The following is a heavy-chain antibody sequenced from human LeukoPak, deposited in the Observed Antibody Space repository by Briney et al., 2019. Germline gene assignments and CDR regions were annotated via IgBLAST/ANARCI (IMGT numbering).Heavy chain of an antibody. J-gene: IGHJ4*02. CDR2: IYWDDDK. V-gene: IGHV2-5*02. CDR1: GFSLSTSGVG. Sequence: SGPTLVNPTQTLTLTCTFSGFSLSTSGVGVGWIRQPPGKALEWLAVIYWDDDKRYSPSLKSRLTITKDTSKNQVVLTMTNMDPVDTATYYCAHSGNYDSSGYYQETWNPFGYWGQGTLVTVSS. CDR3: AHSGNYDSSGYYQETWNPFGY. D-gene: IGHD3-22*01.